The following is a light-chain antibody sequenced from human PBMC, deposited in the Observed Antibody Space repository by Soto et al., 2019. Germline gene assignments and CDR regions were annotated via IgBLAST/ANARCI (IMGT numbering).Light chain of an antibody. CDR3: GSWDSSLSAYV. V-gene: IGLV1-51*01. CDR2: DDN. J-gene: IGLJ1*01. Sequence: QAVVTQPPSVSAAPGQTVTISCSGSSSNIGGNSVSWYQQLPGTAPKPLIYDDNKRPSGIPDRFSGSKSGTSATLGITGFQTGDEADYYCGSWDSSLSAYVFGTGTKVTVL. CDR1: SSNIGGNS.